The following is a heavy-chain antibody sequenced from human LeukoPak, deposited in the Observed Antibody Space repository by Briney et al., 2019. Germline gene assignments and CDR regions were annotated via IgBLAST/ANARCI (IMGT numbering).Heavy chain of an antibody. CDR2: ISSSGSYI. D-gene: IGHD3-22*01. V-gene: IGHV3-21*01. Sequence: PGGSLRLSCVASGFTFSSNSMNWVRQAPGRGLEWVASISSSGSYIYHPDSVKGRFTISRDNSKNTLYLQMNSLRAEDTAVYYCAKDGEYYYDSSGYYSDYWGQGTLVTVSS. CDR3: AKDGEYYYDSSGYYSDY. J-gene: IGHJ4*02. CDR1: GFTFSSNS.